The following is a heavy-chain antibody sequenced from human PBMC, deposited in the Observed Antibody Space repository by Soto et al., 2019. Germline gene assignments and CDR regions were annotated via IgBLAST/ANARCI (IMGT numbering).Heavy chain of an antibody. CDR1: GGSGGSFSGYY. CDR2: IHQSGTT. J-gene: IGHJ4*02. V-gene: IGHV4-30-2*01. Sequence: PSETLSLTCAVYGGSGGSFSGYYWSWIRQPPGKGLESIGHIHQSGTTYYNQSLKSRVTISLDRSKNQFSLKVTSVTAADTAVYYCASSYCSGGSCYPDSWGQGTLVTVSS. CDR3: ASSYCSGGSCYPDS. D-gene: IGHD2-15*01.